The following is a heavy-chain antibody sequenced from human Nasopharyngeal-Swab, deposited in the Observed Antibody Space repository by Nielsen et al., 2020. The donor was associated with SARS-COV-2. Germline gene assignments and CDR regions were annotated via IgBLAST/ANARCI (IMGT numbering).Heavy chain of an antibody. V-gene: IGHV3-21*01. Sequence: GGSLRFSCAASGFTFSSYSMNWVRQAPGKGLEWVSSISSSSSYIYYADSVKGRFTISRDNAKNSLYLQMNSLRAEDTAVYYCARERLGELFVDYWGQGTLVTVSS. CDR3: ARERLGELFVDY. CDR2: ISSSSSYI. D-gene: IGHD3-16*01. J-gene: IGHJ4*02. CDR1: GFTFSSYS.